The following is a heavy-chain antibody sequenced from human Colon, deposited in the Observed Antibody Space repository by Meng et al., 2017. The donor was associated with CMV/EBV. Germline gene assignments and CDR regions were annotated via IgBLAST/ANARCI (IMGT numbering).Heavy chain of an antibody. V-gene: IGHV1-18*01. CDR2: ISAYTGDT. CDR3: VRESQSGSYIYLQH. Sequence: QVQLVPSGAEVKKPGASVKVSCKASGYTFTNYGISWVRQAPGQGLEWMGWISAYTGDTYYAQKFQGRVTMTTDTSTSTAYMELRSLRSDDTAVYYCVRESQSGSYIYLQHWGQGTLVTVSS. J-gene: IGHJ1*01. D-gene: IGHD1-26*01. CDR1: GYTFTNYG.